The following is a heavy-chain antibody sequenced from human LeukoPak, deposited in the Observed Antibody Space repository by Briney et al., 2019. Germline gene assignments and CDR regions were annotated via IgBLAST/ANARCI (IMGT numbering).Heavy chain of an antibody. CDR3: ARARYCSGGSCHFDY. J-gene: IGHJ4*02. Sequence: ASVKVSCKASGYTFTDYYMHWVRQAPGQGLEWMGWINPNSGGTNYAQKFQGWVTMTRDTSISTAYMELSRLRSDDTAVYYCARARYCSGGSCHFDYWGQGTLVTVSS. CDR2: INPNSGGT. CDR1: GYTFTDYY. V-gene: IGHV1-2*04. D-gene: IGHD2-15*01.